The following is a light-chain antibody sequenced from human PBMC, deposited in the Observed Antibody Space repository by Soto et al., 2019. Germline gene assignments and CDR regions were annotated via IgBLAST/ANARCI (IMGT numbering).Light chain of an antibody. CDR3: NSYTSSSTYV. J-gene: IGLJ1*01. V-gene: IGLV2-14*03. CDR2: DVA. CDR1: SSDVGAYNY. Sequence: QSALTQPASVSGSPGQSITISCTGTSSDVGAYNYVSWYQHHPGKAPKLMLYDVANRPSGVSNRFSGSKSGNTASLTISGLQAEDEADYCCNSYTSSSTYVFGTGTKVTVL.